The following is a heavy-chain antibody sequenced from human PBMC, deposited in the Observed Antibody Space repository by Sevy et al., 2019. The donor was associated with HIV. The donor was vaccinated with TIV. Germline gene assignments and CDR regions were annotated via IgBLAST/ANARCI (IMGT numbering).Heavy chain of an antibody. CDR2: IYPRGSA. V-gene: IGHV4-38-2*01. CDR3: ARVRHYGSGSSYGFDP. J-gene: IGHJ5*02. CDR1: GYSIRSAYQ. Sequence: SETLSLTCAVSGYSIRSAYQWGWIRQPPGKGLEWIGSIYPRGSAFYNPSLKSRVTISVDMSKNQFSLKLSSVTAADTAVYYCARVRHYGSGSSYGFDPWGQGTLVTVSS. D-gene: IGHD3-10*01.